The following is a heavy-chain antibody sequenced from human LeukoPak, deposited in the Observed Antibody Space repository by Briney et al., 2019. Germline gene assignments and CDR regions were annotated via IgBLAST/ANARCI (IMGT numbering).Heavy chain of an antibody. J-gene: IGHJ4*02. CDR2: INHSGST. Sequence: PSETLSLTCAVYGGSFSGYYWSWIRQPPGKGLEWIGEINHSGSTNYNPSLKSRVTISVGTSKNQFSLKLSSVTAADTAVYYCARGFRERRSIVVVAATNDYWGQGTLVTVSS. CDR1: GGSFSGYY. V-gene: IGHV4-34*01. CDR3: ARGFRERRSIVVVAATNDY. D-gene: IGHD2-15*01.